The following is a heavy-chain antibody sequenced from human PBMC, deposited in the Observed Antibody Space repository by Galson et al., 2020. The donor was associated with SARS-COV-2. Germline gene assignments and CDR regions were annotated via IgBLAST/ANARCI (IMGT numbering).Heavy chain of an antibody. V-gene: IGHV3-7*01. CDR3: ARDSLAFGDNPYYYGMDV. D-gene: IGHD3-10*01. CDR1: GFTLSSYW. CDR2: IKQVGSEK. J-gene: IGHJ6*02. Sequence: GGSLRLSCAASGFTLSSYWMSWVRQAPGKGLEWVANIKQVGSEKNNVDSVKGRSPIPRDNAKNSLYLQMNSLRAEDTAVYYCARDSLAFGDNPYYYGMDVWGQGTMVTVSS.